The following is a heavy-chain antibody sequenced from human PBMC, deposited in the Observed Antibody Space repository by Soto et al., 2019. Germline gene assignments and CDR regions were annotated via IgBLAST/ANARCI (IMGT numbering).Heavy chain of an antibody. V-gene: IGHV3-11*06. Sequence: GGSLRLSCTASGFTLRYHYMSWIRQAPGKGLEWIGYSSNSGSFTRYADSVKGRFSISRGNAKNSLYLQINSLRGDDTAIYYCVKSGDNYNALDFWGQGTPVTVSS. CDR3: VKSGDNYNALDF. CDR1: GFTLRYHY. D-gene: IGHD1-1*01. CDR2: SSNSGSFT. J-gene: IGHJ4*02.